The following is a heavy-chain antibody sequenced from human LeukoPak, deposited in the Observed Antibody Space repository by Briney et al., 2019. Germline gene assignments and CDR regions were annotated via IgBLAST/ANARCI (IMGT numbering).Heavy chain of an antibody. CDR2: IYPSDSDT. V-gene: IGHV5-51*01. D-gene: IGHD6-19*01. CDR3: ARLYNNGWYVDS. J-gene: IGHJ4*02. Sequence: GESLKISCKGSGSSFTDHWIAWVRQMPGRGLEWMGIIYPSDSDTRYSPSFQGQVTISADKSISTAYLQWSSLKASDSAMYYCARLYNNGWYVDSWGQGTLVTVSS. CDR1: GSSFTDHW.